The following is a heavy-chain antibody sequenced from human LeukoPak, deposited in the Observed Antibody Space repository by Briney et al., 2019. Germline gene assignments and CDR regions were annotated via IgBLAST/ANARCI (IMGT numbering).Heavy chain of an antibody. J-gene: IGHJ4*02. CDR3: ARAYDFWSGYDY. V-gene: IGHV4-59*01. CDR2: IYYSGST. D-gene: IGHD3-3*01. Sequence: SETLSLTCTVSGGSISRYYWSWIRQPPGKGLEWIGYIYYSGSTNYNPSLKSRVTISVDTSKNQFSLKLSSVTAADTAVYYCARAYDFWSGYDYWGQGTLVTVSS. CDR1: GGSISRYY.